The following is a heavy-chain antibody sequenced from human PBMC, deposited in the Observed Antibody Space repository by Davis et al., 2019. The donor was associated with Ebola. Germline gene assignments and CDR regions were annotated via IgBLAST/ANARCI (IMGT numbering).Heavy chain of an antibody. V-gene: IGHV4-59*01. D-gene: IGHD6-13*01. CDR1: GGSISSYS. Sequence: SETLSLTCTVSGGSISSYSWSWIRQPPGKGLEWIGYIYYSGSTNYNPSLKSRVTISVDTSKNQFSLKLSSVTAADTAVYYCARDRGIAAVRYYYYYGMDVWGQGTTVTVSS. J-gene: IGHJ6*02. CDR2: IYYSGST. CDR3: ARDRGIAAVRYYYYYGMDV.